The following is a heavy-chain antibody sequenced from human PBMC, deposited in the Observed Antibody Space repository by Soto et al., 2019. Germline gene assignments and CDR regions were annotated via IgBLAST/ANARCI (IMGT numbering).Heavy chain of an antibody. Sequence: QLVQSGAEVNKPGASVRVSCKTSGPTFIAYYINWVRQAPGQGLEWMGWIDPKSGGTTYEQKFLGRVTMTRDTSINTAYMDLNRLTSDDTALYYCARVSVDVPEWGQGTLITVSS. J-gene: IGHJ4*02. V-gene: IGHV1-2*02. CDR3: ARVSVDVPE. CDR1: GPTFIAYY. D-gene: IGHD5-12*01. CDR2: IDPKSGGT.